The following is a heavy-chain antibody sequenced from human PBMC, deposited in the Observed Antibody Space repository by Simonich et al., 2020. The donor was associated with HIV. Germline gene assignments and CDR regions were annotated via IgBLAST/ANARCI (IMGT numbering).Heavy chain of an antibody. Sequence: VQLVESGGGVVLPGRSLRLSCAASGFTFSSYWMHWVRQAPGKGLVWVSRINSDGSSTSYADAVKGRFTTSRENAKNTLYLQMNSLRAEDTAVYYCARGVVGASHAFDIWGQGTMVTVSS. J-gene: IGHJ3*02. D-gene: IGHD1-26*01. CDR3: ARGVVGASHAFDI. V-gene: IGHV3-74*02. CDR2: INSDGSST. CDR1: GFTFSSYW.